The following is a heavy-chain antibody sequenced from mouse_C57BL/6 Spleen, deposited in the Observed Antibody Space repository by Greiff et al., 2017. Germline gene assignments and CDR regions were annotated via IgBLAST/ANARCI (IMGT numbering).Heavy chain of an antibody. CDR3: TREGLAY. CDR1: GYTFTDYE. V-gene: IGHV1-15*01. CDR2: IDPETGGT. J-gene: IGHJ3*01. Sequence: QVQLQQSGAELVRPGASVTLSCKASGYTFTDYEMHCVKQTPVHGLEWIGAIDPETGGTAYNQKFKGKAILTADKSSSTANMERRSLTSGDSAVYDCTREGLAYWGQGTLVTVSA.